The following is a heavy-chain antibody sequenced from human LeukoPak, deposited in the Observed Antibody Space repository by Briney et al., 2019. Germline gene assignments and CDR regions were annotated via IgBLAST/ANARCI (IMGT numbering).Heavy chain of an antibody. CDR1: GFTFSSYA. D-gene: IGHD3-3*01. J-gene: IGHJ5*02. CDR3: AKAPYYDFWSGYSWRFDP. CDR2: ISDSGGST. V-gene: IGHV3-23*01. Sequence: GGSLRLSCAASGFTFSSYAMSWVRQAPGKGLEWVSAISDSGGSTYYADSVKGRFTISRDNSKNTLYLQMNSLRAEDTAVYYCAKAPYYDFWSGYSWRFDPWGQGTLVTASS.